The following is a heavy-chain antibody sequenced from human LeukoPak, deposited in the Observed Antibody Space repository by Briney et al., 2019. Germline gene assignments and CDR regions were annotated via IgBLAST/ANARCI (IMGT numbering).Heavy chain of an antibody. Sequence: ASVKVSFKASGGTFSSYAISWVRQAPGQGLEWMGGIIPIFGTANYAQKFQGRVTITTDESTSTAYMELSSLRSEDTAVYYCARARRVYAISSFDYWGQGTLVTVSS. V-gene: IGHV1-69*05. CDR1: GGTFSSYA. J-gene: IGHJ4*02. CDR3: ARARRVYAISSFDY. CDR2: IIPIFGTA. D-gene: IGHD2-8*01.